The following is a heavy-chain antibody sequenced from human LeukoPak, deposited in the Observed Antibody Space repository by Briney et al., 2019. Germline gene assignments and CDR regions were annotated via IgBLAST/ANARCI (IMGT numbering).Heavy chain of an antibody. Sequence: PSETLSLTCTVSGGSISSSSYYWGWIRQPPGKGLEWIGSIYYSGSTYHNPSLKSRVTISVDTSKNQFSLKLSSVTAADTAVYYCARAPTSSYGDHRGGWGDFDYWGQGTLVTVSS. CDR2: IYYSGST. CDR3: ARAPTSSYGDHRGGWGDFDY. V-gene: IGHV4-39*01. J-gene: IGHJ4*02. CDR1: GGSISSSSYY. D-gene: IGHD4-17*01.